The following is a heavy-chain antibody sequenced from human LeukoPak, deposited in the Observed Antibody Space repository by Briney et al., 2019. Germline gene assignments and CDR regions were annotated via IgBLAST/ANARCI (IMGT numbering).Heavy chain of an antibody. V-gene: IGHV3-23*01. CDR2: ISDNEGST. D-gene: IGHD5-18*01. CDR1: GFTFNYYA. Sequence: GGSLRLSCAAPGFTFNYYAMSWVRQAPGKGLEWVSGISDNEGSTYYTDSVKGRFTISRDNTKNTVYLQMNNLRPDDTAVYFCARHDSFIPYWGQGTLVTVSS. CDR3: ARHDSFIPY. J-gene: IGHJ4*02.